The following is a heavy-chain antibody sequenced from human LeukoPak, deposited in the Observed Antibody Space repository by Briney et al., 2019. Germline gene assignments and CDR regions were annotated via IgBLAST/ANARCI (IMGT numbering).Heavy chain of an antibody. CDR1: GFTFRSYG. J-gene: IGHJ4*02. CDR3: AKDSHTAMVTSFDY. CDR2: ISGSGGST. Sequence: GRSLRLSCAASGFTFRSYGMHWVRQAPGKGLEWVSAISGSGGSTYYADSVKGRFTISRDNSKNTLYLQMNSLRAEDTAVYYCAKDSHTAMVTSFDYWGQGTLVTVSS. D-gene: IGHD5-18*01. V-gene: IGHV3-23*01.